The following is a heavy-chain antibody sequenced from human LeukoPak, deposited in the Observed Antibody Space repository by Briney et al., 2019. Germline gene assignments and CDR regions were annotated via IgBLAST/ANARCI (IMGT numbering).Heavy chain of an antibody. CDR1: SGPITSYY. J-gene: IGHJ6*02. Sequence: SETLSLTRTVASGPITSYYWSCVRQPAGKGLEWIGRIYTSGSTNYNPSLKSRVTMSVETSKKQFSLRLSFSTAGDPARYYCEGGPDHYYALDVWGQGTTVTVSS. V-gene: IGHV4-4*07. CDR3: EGGPDHYYALDV. CDR2: IYTSGST.